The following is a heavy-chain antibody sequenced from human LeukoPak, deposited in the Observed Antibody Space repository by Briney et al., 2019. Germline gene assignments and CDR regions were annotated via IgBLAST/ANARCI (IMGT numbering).Heavy chain of an antibody. CDR1: GGSISSYY. CDR3: ARAPAAISPFDY. V-gene: IGHV4-59*01. J-gene: IGHJ4*02. CDR2: IYYSGST. Sequence: RSETLSLTCTVSGGSISSYYWSWIRQPPGKGLEWIGYIYYSGSTNYNPSLKSRVTISVDTSKNQFSLKLGSVTAADTAVYYCARAPAAISPFDYWGQGTLVTVSS. D-gene: IGHD2-2*02.